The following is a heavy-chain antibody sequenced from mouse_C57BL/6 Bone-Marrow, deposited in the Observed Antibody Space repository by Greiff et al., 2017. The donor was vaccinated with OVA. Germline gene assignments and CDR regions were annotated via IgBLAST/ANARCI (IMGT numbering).Heavy chain of an antibody. V-gene: IGHV5-9-1*02. Sequence: EVQGLESGEGLVKPGGSLKLSCAASGFTFSSYAMSWVRQTPEKRLEWVAYISSGGDYIYYADTVKGRFTISRDNARNTLYLQMSSLKSEDTAMYYCTRASNWGYYYAMDYWGQGTSVTVSS. CDR3: TRASNWGYYYAMDY. D-gene: IGHD4-1*01. J-gene: IGHJ4*01. CDR1: GFTFSSYA. CDR2: ISSGGDYI.